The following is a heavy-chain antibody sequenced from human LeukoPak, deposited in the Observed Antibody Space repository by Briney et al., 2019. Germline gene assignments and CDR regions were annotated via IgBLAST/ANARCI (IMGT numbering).Heavy chain of an antibody. CDR1: GGSVSSYY. CDR3: ARARYANAWYAFDI. Sequence: SETLSLTCTVSGGSVSSYYWSWIRRPPGRGLEWIAYLSHSGSSDSNPSLTSRVTTLVDTSKNQFSLKLISVTAADTAVYYCARARYANAWYAFDIWGHGTMVTVSS. D-gene: IGHD2-2*01. CDR2: LSHSGSS. V-gene: IGHV4-59*02. J-gene: IGHJ3*02.